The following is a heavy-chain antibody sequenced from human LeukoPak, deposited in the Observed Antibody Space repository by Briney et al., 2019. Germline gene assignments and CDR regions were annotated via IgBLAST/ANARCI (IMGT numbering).Heavy chain of an antibody. D-gene: IGHD3-10*01. J-gene: IGHJ6*03. CDR3: ARDLGRYYYASGSYYSYYMDV. Sequence: ASVKVSCKASGYTFTGYYMHWVRRAPGQGLEWMGWINPNSGGTNYAQKFQARVTMTRDTSISTAYMELSRLRSGDTAVYYCARDLGRYYYASGSYYSYYMDVWGKGTTVTVSS. V-gene: IGHV1-2*02. CDR2: INPNSGGT. CDR1: GYTFTGYY.